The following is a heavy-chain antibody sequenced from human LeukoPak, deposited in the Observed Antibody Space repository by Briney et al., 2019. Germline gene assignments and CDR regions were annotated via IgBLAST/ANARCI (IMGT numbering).Heavy chain of an antibody. D-gene: IGHD5-18*01. J-gene: IGHJ4*02. CDR1: GITFSTYW. V-gene: IGHV3-7*01. Sequence: GGPLRLSCAASGITFSTYWMSWVRQAPGKGLEWLANIKQDGSEKYYVDSVKGRFTISRDNAKNSLYLQMNSLRAEDTAVYYCASVAWIQLGACFDYWGQGTLVTVSS. CDR2: IKQDGSEK. CDR3: ASVAWIQLGACFDY.